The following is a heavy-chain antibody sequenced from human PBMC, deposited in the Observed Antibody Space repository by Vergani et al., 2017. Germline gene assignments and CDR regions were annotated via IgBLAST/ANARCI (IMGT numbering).Heavy chain of an antibody. J-gene: IGHJ6*02. CDR2: IYSGGST. D-gene: IGHD5-12*01. Sequence: EVQLVESGGGLVQPGGSLRLSCAASGFTVSSNYMSWVRQAPGKGLEWVSVIYSGGSTYYADSVKGRFTISRHKSKNTLYLQMNSLRAEDTAVYYCARDRVDIVATTTYYYYYYGMDVWGQGTTVTVSS. V-gene: IGHV3-53*04. CDR3: ARDRVDIVATTTYYYYYYGMDV. CDR1: GFTVSSNY.